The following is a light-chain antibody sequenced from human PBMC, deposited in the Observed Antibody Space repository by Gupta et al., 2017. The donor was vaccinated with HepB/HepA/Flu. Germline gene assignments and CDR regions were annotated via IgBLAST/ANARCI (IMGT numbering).Light chain of an antibody. CDR3: SSYTSSSTQV. J-gene: IGLJ2*01. Sequence: QSALTQPASVSGSPGQSITISCTGTSSDVGGYKYVSWYQQHPGKAPKLMIYDVSNRPSGVSNRFSGSKSANTASLTISGLQTEDEAYYYCSSYTSSSTQVFGGGTKLTVL. V-gene: IGLV2-14*03. CDR1: SSDVGGYKY. CDR2: DVS.